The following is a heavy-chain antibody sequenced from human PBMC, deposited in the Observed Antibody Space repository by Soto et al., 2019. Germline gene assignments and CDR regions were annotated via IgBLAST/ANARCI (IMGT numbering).Heavy chain of an antibody. Sequence: GASVKVSCKAFGYTFPSYYMHWGRQAPGQGLEWMGIINPSGGSTSYAQKFQGRVTMTRDTSTSTVYMELSSLRSEDTAVYYCARVGSSGRWDYIWGSYLDYWGQGPLVTVSS. J-gene: IGHJ4*02. CDR1: GYTFPSYY. CDR3: ARVGSSGRWDYIWGSYLDY. V-gene: IGHV1-46*03. D-gene: IGHD3-16*02. CDR2: INPSGGST.